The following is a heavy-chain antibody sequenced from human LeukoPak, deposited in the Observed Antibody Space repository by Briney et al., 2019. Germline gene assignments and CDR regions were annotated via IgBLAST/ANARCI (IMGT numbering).Heavy chain of an antibody. CDR3: ARAITYSSSWYYFDY. Sequence: ASVKVSCKASGYTFTGYYMHWVRRAPGQGLEWMGWVNPNSGGTNYAQKFQGRVTMTRDTSISTAYMELSRLRSDDTAVYYCARAITYSSSWYYFDYWGQGTLVTVSS. J-gene: IGHJ4*02. D-gene: IGHD6-13*01. CDR2: VNPNSGGT. CDR1: GYTFTGYY. V-gene: IGHV1-2*02.